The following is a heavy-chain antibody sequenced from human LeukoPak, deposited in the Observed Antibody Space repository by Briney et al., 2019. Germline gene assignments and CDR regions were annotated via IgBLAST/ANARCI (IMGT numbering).Heavy chain of an antibody. V-gene: IGHV3-13*01. J-gene: IGHJ3*02. CDR1: GFTFSSYD. D-gene: IGHD2-21*02. Sequence: GGSLRLSCAASGFTFSSYDMHWVRQATGKGLEWVSAIGTAGDTYYPGSVKGRFTISREDAKNSLYLQMNSLRAGDTAVYYCARTSLAYCGGDCYGAFDIWGQGTMVTVSS. CDR3: ARTSLAYCGGDCYGAFDI. CDR2: IGTAGDT.